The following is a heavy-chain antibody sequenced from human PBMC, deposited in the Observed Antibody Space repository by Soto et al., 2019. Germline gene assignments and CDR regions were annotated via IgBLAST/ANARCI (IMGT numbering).Heavy chain of an antibody. CDR2: INGGNGNT. Sequence: ASVKVSCKASEYTFTSYTMHWVRQAPGQRLEWMGWINGGNGNTKYSQKFQGRVTFTRDTSASTAYMELSSLRSDDTAVYYCARELQGLYYFDYWGQGTLVTVSS. CDR1: EYTFTSYT. V-gene: IGHV1-3*01. CDR3: ARELQGLYYFDY. J-gene: IGHJ4*02. D-gene: IGHD4-4*01.